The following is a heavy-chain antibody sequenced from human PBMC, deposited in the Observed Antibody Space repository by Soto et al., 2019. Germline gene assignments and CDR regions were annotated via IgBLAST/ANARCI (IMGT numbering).Heavy chain of an antibody. Sequence: PSETLSLTCNVTGGSTSGSYWSWVRQSPGKGLEWIGYIHYSGTTTYGPSLRSRVTISLDPSESQFSLKLTSVTAADTAIYYCARESIGGWLLSWGRGSLVTVSS. CDR1: GGSTSGSY. J-gene: IGHJ5*02. CDR2: IHYSGTT. CDR3: ARESIGGWLLS. V-gene: IGHV4-59*01. D-gene: IGHD5-12*01.